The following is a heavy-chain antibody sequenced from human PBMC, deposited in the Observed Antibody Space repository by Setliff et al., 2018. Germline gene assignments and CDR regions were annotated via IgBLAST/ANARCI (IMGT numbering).Heavy chain of an antibody. CDR1: GYTFSNYG. J-gene: IGHJ5*02. V-gene: IGHV1-69*06. Sequence: SVKVSCKASGYTFSNYGVTWVRQAPGQGLEWMGRIIPVFGTAKYAQKFQGRLTITADKSTSTGYMELSRLTNEDTAMYYCARIGHSNWGIREYNWLDPWGQGTLVTVSS. D-gene: IGHD4-4*01. CDR2: IIPVFGTA. CDR3: ARIGHSNWGIREYNWLDP.